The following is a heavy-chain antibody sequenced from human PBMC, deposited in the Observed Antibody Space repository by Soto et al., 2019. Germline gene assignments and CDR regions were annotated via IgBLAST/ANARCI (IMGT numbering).Heavy chain of an antibody. J-gene: IGHJ4*02. CDR2: INAGGDTT. CDR3: ARYPGGVFKRYFDS. V-gene: IGHV1-46*01. Sequence: QVQPVQSGAEVKKPGASVKVSCKASGYTFTSSYMHWVRQAPGQGLEWLGIINAGGDTTTYAQKLQGRVTMTRDTSTGTVYMELSRLRSEDTAIYFCARYPGGVFKRYFDSWGQGTLVTVSP. D-gene: IGHD1-26*01. CDR1: GYTFTSSY.